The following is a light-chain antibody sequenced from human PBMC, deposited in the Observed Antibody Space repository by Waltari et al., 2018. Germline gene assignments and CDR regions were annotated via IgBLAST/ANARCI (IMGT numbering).Light chain of an antibody. CDR1: NSNIGAGYD. V-gene: IGLV1-40*01. CDR2: ANN. Sequence: QSVLTQPPSVSGAPGQRVTISCTGRNSNIGAGYDVPWYQQLPTKAPKLLIFANNNRPSGVPDRFSGSRSGPSASLAITGLQAEDEADYYCQSYESSLSHSVFGTGTKVSVL. CDR3: QSYESSLSHSV. J-gene: IGLJ1*01.